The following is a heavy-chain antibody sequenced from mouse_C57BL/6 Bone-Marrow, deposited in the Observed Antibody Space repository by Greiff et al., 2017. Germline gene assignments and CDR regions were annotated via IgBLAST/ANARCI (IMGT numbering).Heavy chain of an antibody. D-gene: IGHD3-2*01. CDR1: GYTFTSYW. CDR3: ARGRQHGLAWIAY. Sequence: QVQLQQPGAELVMPGASVKLSCKASGYTFTSYWMHWVKQRPGHGLEWIGEIVPSDSYTNYNQKFKGKSTLTVDKSSSTAYMQLSSLTSEDSAVYDSARGRQHGLAWIAYWGQGTLVTVSA. CDR2: IVPSDSYT. J-gene: IGHJ3*01. V-gene: IGHV1-69*01.